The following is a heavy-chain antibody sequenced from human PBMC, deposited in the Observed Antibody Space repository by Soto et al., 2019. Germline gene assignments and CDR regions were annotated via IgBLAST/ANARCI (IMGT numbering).Heavy chain of an antibody. D-gene: IGHD2-15*01. CDR2: IYYSGST. CDR3: ARSGCSVGSCPALNFDY. CDR1: GGSISSGGYY. V-gene: IGHV4-31*03. Sequence: PSETLSLTCTVSGGSISSGGYYWSWIRQHPGKGLEWIGYIYYSGSTYYNPSLKSRVTISVDTSKNQFSLKLSSVTAADTAVYYCARSGCSVGSCPALNFDYWGQGTLVTVSS. J-gene: IGHJ4*02.